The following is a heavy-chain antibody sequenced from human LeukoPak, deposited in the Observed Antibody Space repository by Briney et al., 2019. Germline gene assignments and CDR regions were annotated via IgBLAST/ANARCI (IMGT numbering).Heavy chain of an antibody. V-gene: IGHV3-53*01. CDR2: IYSGGST. J-gene: IGHJ3*02. CDR3: ARGPYCSSTSCYPNDAFDI. D-gene: IGHD2-2*01. CDR1: GFTVSSNY. Sequence: PGGSLRLSCAASGFTVSSNYMSWVRQAPGKGLEWVSVIYSGGSTYYADSVKGRFTISRHNSKNTLYLQMNSLRAEDTAVYYCARGPYCSSTSCYPNDAFDIWGQGTMVTVSS.